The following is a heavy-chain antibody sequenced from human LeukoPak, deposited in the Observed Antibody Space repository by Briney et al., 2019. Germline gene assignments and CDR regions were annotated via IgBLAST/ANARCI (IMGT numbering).Heavy chain of an antibody. J-gene: IGHJ4*02. D-gene: IGHD6-19*01. CDR2: VNPYSGGT. CDR3: ARGRSGTLDY. CDR1: GYTFTGYN. Sequence: ASVKVSCKASGYTFTGYNMHWVRQAPGQGLEWMGWVNPYSGGTKYAQKFQGRVTMTRDTSISTAYMELSRLRSDDTAVYYCARGRSGTLDYWGQGTLVTVSS. V-gene: IGHV1-2*02.